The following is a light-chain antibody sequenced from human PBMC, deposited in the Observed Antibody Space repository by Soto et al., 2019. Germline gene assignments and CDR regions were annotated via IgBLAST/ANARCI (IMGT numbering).Light chain of an antibody. Sequence: QSALPQLASGSGFPGHSIPISCTGTSSGVGGYDYVCWYQHHPAKAPQLMIYDVSGRPSGVSNRFSGSKSGNTASLTISGLQAEDEADYYCSSYASSGTLEVFGTGTKLTVL. V-gene: IGLV2-14*03. CDR2: DVS. CDR1: SSGVGGYDY. J-gene: IGLJ1*01. CDR3: SSYASSGTLEV.